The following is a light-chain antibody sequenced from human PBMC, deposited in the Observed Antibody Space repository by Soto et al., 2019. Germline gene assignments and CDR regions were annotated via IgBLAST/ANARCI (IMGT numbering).Light chain of an antibody. J-gene: IGKJ1*01. CDR1: QSLNSFY. Sequence: EIELTQSPGTLSLTPGERATLSCRASQSLNSFYLAWYQQKPGQAPRLLIYGSSNRATGIPDRFSGSGSGTDFTLTISRLDPEDFAVYYCQQYDISPRMFGQGTKVEVK. V-gene: IGKV3-20*01. CDR2: GSS. CDR3: QQYDISPRM.